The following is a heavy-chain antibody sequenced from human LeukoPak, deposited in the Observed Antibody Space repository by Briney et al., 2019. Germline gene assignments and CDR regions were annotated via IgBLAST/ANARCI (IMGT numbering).Heavy chain of an antibody. V-gene: IGHV1-18*04. CDR2: ISAYNGNT. Sequence: GASVKVSCKSSGHTFSAYYMHWVRQAPGQGLEWMGWISAYNGNTNYAQKLQGRVTMTTDTSTSTAYMELRSLRSDDTAVYYCARVTAFRARLDIWGQGTMVTVSS. D-gene: IGHD3-10*01. CDR1: GHTFSAYY. CDR3: ARVTAFRARLDI. J-gene: IGHJ3*02.